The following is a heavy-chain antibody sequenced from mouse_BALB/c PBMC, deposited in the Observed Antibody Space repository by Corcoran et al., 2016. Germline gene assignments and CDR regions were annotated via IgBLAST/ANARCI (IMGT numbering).Heavy chain of an antibody. J-gene: IGHJ4*01. CDR3: ANIITPYAMDY. D-gene: IGHD2-12*01. Sequence: QVQLQQSGPELVKPGALVKISCKASGYTFTSYEIKWVKQGPGQGLEWIGVIYPGDGSTKYNEKFKGKATLTADTSSSTAYMQLSSLTSENSAVYFCANIITPYAMDYWGQGTSVTVSS. CDR2: IYPGDGST. V-gene: IGHV1S56*01. CDR1: GYTFTSYE.